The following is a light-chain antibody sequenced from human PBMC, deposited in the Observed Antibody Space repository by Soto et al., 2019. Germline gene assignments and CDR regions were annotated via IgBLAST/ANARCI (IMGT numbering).Light chain of an antibody. J-gene: IGKJ5*01. CDR2: GAT. CDR3: QVRTNWSIA. CDR1: QSVNIY. Sequence: EIVMTQSPATLSVSPGERATLSCRASQSVNIYLAWYQQKPGQAPRLLIFGATYRATGIPARFSASGTGTDFTLTISDVQPEDFAVYYCQVRTNWSIAFGRGTRLEIK. V-gene: IGKV3-11*01.